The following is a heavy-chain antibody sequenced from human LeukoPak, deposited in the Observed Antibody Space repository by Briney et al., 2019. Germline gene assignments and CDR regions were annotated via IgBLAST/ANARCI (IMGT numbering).Heavy chain of an antibody. CDR2: IYYSGST. D-gene: IGHD3-10*01. V-gene: IGHV4-59*01. CDR3: ARDTTLYYGSGSFSNWFDP. CDR1: GGSISSYY. J-gene: IGHJ5*02. Sequence: SETLSLTCTVSGGSISSYYWSWIRQPPGKGLEWIGYIYYSGSTNYNPSLKSRVTISVDTSKNQFSLKLSSVTAADTAVYYCARDTTLYYGSGSFSNWFDPWGQGTLVTVSS.